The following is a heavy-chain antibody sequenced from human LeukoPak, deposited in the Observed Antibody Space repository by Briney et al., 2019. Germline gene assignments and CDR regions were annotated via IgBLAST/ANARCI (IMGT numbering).Heavy chain of an antibody. J-gene: IGHJ4*02. CDR2: IYSDGST. Sequence: GGSLRLSCAASGLTFSRYAMSWVRQVPGKGLEWVSVIYSDGSTYSADSVRGRFTISRDNSKNTVYLQMNSLRAEDTAVYYCATIVPDVPATLTFDHWGQGTVVTVSS. D-gene: IGHD2-15*01. CDR1: GLTFSRYA. CDR3: ATIVPDVPATLTFDH. V-gene: IGHV3-66*01.